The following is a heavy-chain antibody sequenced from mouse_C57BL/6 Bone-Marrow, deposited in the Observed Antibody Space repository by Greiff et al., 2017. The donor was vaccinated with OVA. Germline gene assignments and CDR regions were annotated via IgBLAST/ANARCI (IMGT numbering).Heavy chain of an antibody. CDR1: GYTFTSYG. Sequence: QVQLQQSGAELARPGASVKLSCKASGYTFTSYGISWVKLRTGQGLEWIGEIYPRSGNTYYNEQFKGKATLTADQSSSTEYMELRSLTSEDSAVYCCAREGGWDAEYYFDYWGQGTTLTVSS. J-gene: IGHJ2*01. CDR3: AREGGWDAEYYFDY. V-gene: IGHV1-81*01. D-gene: IGHD4-1*01. CDR2: IYPRSGNT.